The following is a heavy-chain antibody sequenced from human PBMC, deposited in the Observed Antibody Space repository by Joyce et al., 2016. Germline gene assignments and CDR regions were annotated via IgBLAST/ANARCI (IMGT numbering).Heavy chain of an antibody. CDR1: GYRFSDHW. V-gene: IGHV5-51*01. J-gene: IGHJ4*02. Sequence: EVQLVQSGAEVKKPGESLKISCRASGYRFSDHWIGWVRHMPGQGLEWMGIINPDDSDTTYSPSFQGQVTISADKSINTAFLQWSGLEASDTAIYYCATRVGGGGSFDCWGQGTRVSVSS. CDR2: INPDDSDT. D-gene: IGHD1-26*01. CDR3: ATRVGGGGSFDC.